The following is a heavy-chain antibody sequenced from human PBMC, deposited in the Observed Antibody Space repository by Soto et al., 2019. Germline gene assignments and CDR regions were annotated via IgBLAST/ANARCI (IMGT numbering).Heavy chain of an antibody. CDR2: IFHSGST. V-gene: IGHV4-4*02. Sequence: SETLSLTCAVSSGSISSSNWWSWVRQPPGKGLEWIGEIFHSGSTNYNPSLKSRVTISVDKSKNQFSLKLSSVTAADTAVYYCARGQRGYCSSTSCYDPDNYYYYYMDVWGKGTTVTVSS. CDR1: SGSISSSNW. J-gene: IGHJ6*03. CDR3: ARGQRGYCSSTSCYDPDNYYYYYMDV. D-gene: IGHD2-2*01.